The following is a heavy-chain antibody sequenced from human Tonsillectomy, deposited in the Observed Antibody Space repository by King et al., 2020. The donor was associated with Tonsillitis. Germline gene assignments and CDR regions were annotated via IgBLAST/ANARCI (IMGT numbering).Heavy chain of an antibody. D-gene: IGHD4-17*01. Sequence: VQLVESGGGVVQPGRSLRLSCAASGFTFSSYGMHWVRQAPGKGLEWVAVISYDGSNKYYADSVKGRFTISRDNSKNTLYLQMNSLRAEDTAVYYCAKIPYGDSQFDYWGQGTPVTVSS. V-gene: IGHV3-30*18. CDR2: ISYDGSNK. CDR3: AKIPYGDSQFDY. J-gene: IGHJ4*02. CDR1: GFTFSSYG.